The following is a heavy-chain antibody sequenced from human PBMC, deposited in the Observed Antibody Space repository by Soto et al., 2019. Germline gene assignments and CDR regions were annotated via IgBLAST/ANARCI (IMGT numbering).Heavy chain of an antibody. V-gene: IGHV4-39*01. CDR1: DTSISSRSSY. J-gene: IGHJ4*02. D-gene: IGHD3-3*01. CDR3: AKAGFWSGYRVADY. CDR2: INYSGST. Sequence: SETLYLTGPISDTSISSRSSYGGWIRHPPGKGLEWIGSINYSGSTYYNPSLVSRITITTDTSRNQFSLMLNSVTAADTAVYFCAKAGFWSGYRVADYWGQGTLVTVSS.